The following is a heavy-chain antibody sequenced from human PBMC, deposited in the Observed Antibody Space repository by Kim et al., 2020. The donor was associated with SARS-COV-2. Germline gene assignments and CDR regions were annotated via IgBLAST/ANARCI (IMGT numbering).Heavy chain of an antibody. D-gene: IGHD3-10*01. Sequence: SETLSLTCTVSGGSLSPYYWSWIRQPPGKGLEWIGYMHYTDRANYSPCLKSRNAISVDTSRNHFSLNLTSVTASDTAKYFCARFQDSSGCYLDAFDIWGQGTLVTVSS. V-gene: IGHV4-59*01. CDR3: ARFQDSSGCYLDAFDI. CDR2: MHYTDRA. CDR1: GGSLSPYY. J-gene: IGHJ3*02.